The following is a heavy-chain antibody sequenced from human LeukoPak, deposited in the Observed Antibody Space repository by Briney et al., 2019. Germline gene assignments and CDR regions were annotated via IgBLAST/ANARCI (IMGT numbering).Heavy chain of an antibody. V-gene: IGHV1-3*02. Sequence: ASVKVSCKASGYTFTSYAMHWVRQAPGQKLEWMGWSNACNGNTKYSQEFQGRVTITRDTSASTAYMELSSLGSEDMAVYYCARGVNCGGDCYSLDYWGQGTLVTVSS. CDR3: ARGVNCGGDCYSLDY. CDR2: SNACNGNT. J-gene: IGHJ4*02. CDR1: GYTFTSYA. D-gene: IGHD2-21*02.